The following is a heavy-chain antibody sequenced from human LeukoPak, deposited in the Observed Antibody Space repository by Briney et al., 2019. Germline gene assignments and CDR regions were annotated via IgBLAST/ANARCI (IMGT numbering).Heavy chain of an antibody. CDR2: ITSSGDST. D-gene: IGHD2-21*01. CDR3: AKDFRIGYSAHFDY. CDR1: GFSFSNYA. Sequence: GSLRLSCAASGFSFSNYALSWVRQSPRQGLEWVSAITSSGDSTYYADSVKGRFTISRDNSKNTLYLQMDSLRGEDTAVYYCAKDFRIGYSAHFDYWGQGALVTVSS. J-gene: IGHJ4*02. V-gene: IGHV3-23*01.